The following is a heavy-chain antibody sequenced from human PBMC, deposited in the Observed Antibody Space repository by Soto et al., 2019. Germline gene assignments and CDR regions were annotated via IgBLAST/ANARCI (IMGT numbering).Heavy chain of an antibody. J-gene: IGHJ4*02. CDR1: GFTFSSYA. Sequence: GGSLRLSCTASGFTFSSYAMGWVRQAPGKGLQWVSGITGSGANTYGADSVKGRFTISRDNSKNTLYLEMNSLRVEDTAVYYCAKDPIGSGFFRFDDWGQGTLVTVSS. CDR3: AKDPIGSGFFRFDD. V-gene: IGHV3-23*01. D-gene: IGHD6-19*01. CDR2: ITGSGANT.